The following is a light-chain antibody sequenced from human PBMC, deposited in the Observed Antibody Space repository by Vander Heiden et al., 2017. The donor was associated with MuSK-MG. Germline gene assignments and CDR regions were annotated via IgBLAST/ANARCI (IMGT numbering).Light chain of an antibody. V-gene: IGKV3-15*01. CDR3: QLHNTLPPST. J-gene: IGKJ2*01. CDR2: AAS. Sequence: ETVMTQSPGTLAVSPGERAILPCRASQSVTSRIGWYQQKPGQAPRLLIFAASTRDTGIPARFSGSGYGTELTLTISSRQLEDSAVYYCQLHNTLPPSTFGQGTKMEIK. CDR1: QSVTSR.